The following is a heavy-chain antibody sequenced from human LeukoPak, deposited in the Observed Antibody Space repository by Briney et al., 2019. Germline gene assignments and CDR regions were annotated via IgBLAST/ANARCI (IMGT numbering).Heavy chain of an antibody. J-gene: IGHJ4*02. D-gene: IGHD3-10*01. CDR2: VSVNGGTT. V-gene: IGHV3-23*01. CDR3: AKELHGSGNYDFDY. CDR1: GFTFSSCA. Sequence: PGGSLRLSCAAYGFTFSSCALSWVRQPPGKGLEWVSTVSVNGGTTYYADSVKGRFTISRDNSKNTLYLQMNSLRDEDTAVYFCAKELHGSGNYDFDYWGQGTLVTVSS.